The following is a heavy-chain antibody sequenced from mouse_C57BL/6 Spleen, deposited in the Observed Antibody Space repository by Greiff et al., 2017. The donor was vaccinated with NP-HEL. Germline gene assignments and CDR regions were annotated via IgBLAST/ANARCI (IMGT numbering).Heavy chain of an antibody. D-gene: IGHD3-3*01. Sequence: QVQLQQPGAELVMPGASVKLSCKASGYTFTSYWMHWVKQRPGQGLEWIGEIDPSDSYTNYNQKFKGKSTLTVDKSSSTAYMQLSSLTSEDSAVYYCARLADAMDDWGKGTSVTVSS. V-gene: IGHV1-69*01. CDR1: GYTFTSYW. J-gene: IGHJ4*01. CDR3: ARLADAMDD. CDR2: IDPSDSYT.